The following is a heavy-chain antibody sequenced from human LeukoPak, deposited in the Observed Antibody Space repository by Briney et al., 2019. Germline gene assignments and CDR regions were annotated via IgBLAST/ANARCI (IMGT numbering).Heavy chain of an antibody. V-gene: IGHV5-10-1*01. CDR3: ARQAPGSGWYDY. Sequence: GESPKISCKGSGYSFTSYWISWVRQMPGKGPEWMGSIDPTDSYTNYSPSFQGHVTISADKSISTAYLQWSSLKASDTAMYYCARQAPGSGWYDYWGQGTLVTVSS. CDR2: IDPTDSYT. CDR1: GYSFTSYW. D-gene: IGHD6-19*01. J-gene: IGHJ4*02.